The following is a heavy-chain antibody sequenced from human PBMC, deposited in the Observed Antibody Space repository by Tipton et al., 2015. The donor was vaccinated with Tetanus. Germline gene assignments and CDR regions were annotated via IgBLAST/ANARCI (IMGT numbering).Heavy chain of an antibody. CDR2: IGSFSRTI. J-gene: IGHJ6*02. V-gene: IGHV3-48*01. D-gene: IGHD3-22*01. Sequence: SLRLSCEGSGFIFSSYSMNWVRQAPGKGLEWISYIGSFSRTINYADSVRGRFTTFRDNAKSSLYLQMSRLRAEDTAVYYCARVVRDYYYGMDVWGQGTTVTVSS. CDR1: GFIFSSYS. CDR3: ARVVRDYYYGMDV.